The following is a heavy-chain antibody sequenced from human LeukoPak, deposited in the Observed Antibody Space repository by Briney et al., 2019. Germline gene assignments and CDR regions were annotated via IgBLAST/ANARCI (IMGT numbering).Heavy chain of an antibody. CDR3: ATDGLDSSGLN. J-gene: IGHJ4*02. CDR2: ISYSGHT. D-gene: IGHD6-19*01. CDR1: GDSISSQY. Sequence: SETPSLTCTVSGDSISSQYWSWIRQPPGKGLEWIGYISYSGHTNYKPSLRSRVTISIDTSKNQFSLKLSSVTAADTAVYYCATDGLDSSGLNGGQGTLVTVSS. V-gene: IGHV4-59*11.